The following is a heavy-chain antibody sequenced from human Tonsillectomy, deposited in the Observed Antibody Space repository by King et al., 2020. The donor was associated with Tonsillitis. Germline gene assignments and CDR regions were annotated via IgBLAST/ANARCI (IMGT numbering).Heavy chain of an antibody. CDR1: GFTFSNYN. J-gene: IGHJ4*02. CDR3: ARDREDFWSGYSYV. CDR2: ITSSSSYI. Sequence: QLVQSGGGLVKPGGSLRLSCAASGFTFSNYNMHWVRQAPGKGLEWVSSITSSSSYIYYADSVKGRFTISRDNAKNSLYLQMNSLRAEDTAVYHCARDREDFWSGYSYVWGQGTLVTVSS. D-gene: IGHD3-3*01. V-gene: IGHV3-21*01.